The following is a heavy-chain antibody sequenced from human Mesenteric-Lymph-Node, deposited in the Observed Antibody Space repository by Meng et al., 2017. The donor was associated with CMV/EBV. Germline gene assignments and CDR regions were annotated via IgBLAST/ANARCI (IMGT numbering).Heavy chain of an antibody. CDR3: AKMAADSYYFDS. J-gene: IGHJ4*02. D-gene: IGHD2-21*01. CDR2: INQDGSGE. Sequence: GGSLRLSCAASGFTFSNYWMHWVRQSPGKGLEWVAVINQDGSGEYYVDSVKGRFTISRDNSENTVFVQMNSLRAEDTAVYYCAKMAADSYYFDSWGQGTLVTVSS. CDR1: GFTFSNYW. V-gene: IGHV3-7*01.